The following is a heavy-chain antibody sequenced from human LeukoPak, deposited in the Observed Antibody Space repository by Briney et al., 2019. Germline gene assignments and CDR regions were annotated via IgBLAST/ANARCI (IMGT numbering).Heavy chain of an antibody. V-gene: IGHV1-2*02. D-gene: IGHD3-22*01. CDR2: INPNSGGT. Sequence: ASVKVSCKASGYTFTGHYMHWVRQAPGQGLEWMGWINPNSGGTNYAQKFQSRVTMTRDTSISTAYMELSRLRSDDTAVYYCARGLTYYYDSSGYYYSETVAYYFDYWGQGTLVTVSS. CDR3: ARGLTYYYDSSGYYYSETVAYYFDY. CDR1: GYTFTGHY. J-gene: IGHJ4*02.